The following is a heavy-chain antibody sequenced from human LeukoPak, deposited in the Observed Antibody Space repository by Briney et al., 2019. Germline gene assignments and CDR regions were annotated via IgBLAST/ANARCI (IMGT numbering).Heavy chain of an antibody. D-gene: IGHD5-12*01. Sequence: ASVKVSCKVSGYTLTELPMHWVRQAPGKGLEWMGGFDPEDGETIYAQKFQGRVTMTEDTSTDTAYMELSSLRSEDTAVYYCATATIRNYYYGMDVWGQGTTVTVSS. V-gene: IGHV1-24*01. CDR1: GYTLTELP. J-gene: IGHJ6*02. CDR2: FDPEDGET. CDR3: ATATIRNYYYGMDV.